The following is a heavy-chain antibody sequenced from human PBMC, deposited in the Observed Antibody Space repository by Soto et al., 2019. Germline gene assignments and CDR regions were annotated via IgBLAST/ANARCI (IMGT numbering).Heavy chain of an antibody. Sequence: QVHLVESGGGVVQPGGSLRLSCAASGFTFSIYAMHWVRQAPGKGLEWVAVISYDGSQKYSTESVKGRFTISRDNSRSTLFLQMDSLRTADTAVYYCASISHVRPELQAPAAAGRRDATFDIWGPGTLVSVSS. CDR1: GFTFSIYA. J-gene: IGHJ3*02. V-gene: IGHV3-30*04. CDR2: ISYDGSQK. CDR3: ASISHVRPELQAPAAAGRRDATFDI. D-gene: IGHD6-13*01.